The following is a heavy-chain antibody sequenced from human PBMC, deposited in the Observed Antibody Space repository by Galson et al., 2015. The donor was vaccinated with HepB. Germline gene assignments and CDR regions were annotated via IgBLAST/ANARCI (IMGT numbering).Heavy chain of an antibody. V-gene: IGHV4-39*01. CDR2: IYYSGST. CDR3: ARLNTRATRGYYYYGMDV. Sequence: SETLSLTCTVSGGSISSSSYYWGWIRQPPGKGLEWIGSIYYSGSTYYNPSLKSRVTISVDTSKNQFSLKLSSVTAADTAVYYCARLNTRATRGYYYYGMDVWGQGTTVTVSS. CDR1: GGSISSSSYY. J-gene: IGHJ6*02. D-gene: IGHD2-15*01.